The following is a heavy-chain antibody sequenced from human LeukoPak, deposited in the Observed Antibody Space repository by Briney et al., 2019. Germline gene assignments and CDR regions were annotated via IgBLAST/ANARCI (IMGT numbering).Heavy chain of an antibody. CDR1: GYTFTGYY. Sequence: ASVKVSCKASGYTFTGYYMHWVRQAPGQGLEWMGWINPNSGGTNYAQKFQGRVTMTRDTSISTAYMELSRLRSDDTAVYYCARDRITIFGVVVYYFDYWGQGTLVTVSS. V-gene: IGHV1-2*02. D-gene: IGHD3-3*01. CDR2: INPNSGGT. J-gene: IGHJ4*02. CDR3: ARDRITIFGVVVYYFDY.